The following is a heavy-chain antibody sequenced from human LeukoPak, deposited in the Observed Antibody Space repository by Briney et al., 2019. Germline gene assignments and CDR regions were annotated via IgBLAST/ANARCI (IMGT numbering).Heavy chain of an antibody. J-gene: IGHJ4*02. CDR1: GYTFTGYF. D-gene: IGHD3-22*01. Sequence: ASVKVSCKTSGYTFTGYFIHWVRQAPGHGLEWMGMINPSGGSTSYGQMFQGRVTMTRDKSTSTVYMDLSSLRSEDTAVYYCARALFGNYYDSCGFWGQGTLVTVSS. CDR2: INPSGGST. V-gene: IGHV1-46*01. CDR3: ARALFGNYYDSCGF.